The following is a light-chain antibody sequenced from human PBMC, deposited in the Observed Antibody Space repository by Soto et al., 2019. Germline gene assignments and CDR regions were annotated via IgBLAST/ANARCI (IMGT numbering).Light chain of an antibody. CDR2: DAS. V-gene: IGKV1-5*01. Sequence: ASVGDTVTVTCRASQIVSGWLAWYQQKPGEAPKLLIYDASGLPRGVPSRFSGSGSGTEFTLTIASLQPDDFATYYCQQYETYSWTFGQGTKVDIK. CDR3: QQYETYSWT. J-gene: IGKJ1*01. CDR1: QIVSGW.